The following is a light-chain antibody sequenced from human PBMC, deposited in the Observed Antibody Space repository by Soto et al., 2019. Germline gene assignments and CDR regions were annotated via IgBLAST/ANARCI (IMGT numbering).Light chain of an antibody. Sequence: QTVVTQEPSFSVSPGGTVTLTCGLSSGSVSTSYYPSWYQQTPGQAPCTLIYSTNTRSSGVPDRFSGSILGNKAALTITGAQADDESDYYCVLYMGSGISVFGTGTKLTVL. J-gene: IGLJ1*01. CDR1: SGSVSTSYY. CDR3: VLYMGSGISV. CDR2: STN. V-gene: IGLV8-61*01.